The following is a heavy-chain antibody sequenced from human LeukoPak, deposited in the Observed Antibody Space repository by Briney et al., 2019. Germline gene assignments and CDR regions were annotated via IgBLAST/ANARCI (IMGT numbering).Heavy chain of an antibody. V-gene: IGHV4-59*08. Sequence: SETLSLTCTVSGGSISSYYWSWIRQPPGKGLEWIGYIYYSGSTNHNPSLKSRVTISVDTSKNQFSLKLSSVTAADTAVYYCARRNYNWFDPWGQGTLVTVSS. J-gene: IGHJ5*02. CDR3: ARRNYNWFDP. CDR1: GGSISSYY. CDR2: IYYSGST.